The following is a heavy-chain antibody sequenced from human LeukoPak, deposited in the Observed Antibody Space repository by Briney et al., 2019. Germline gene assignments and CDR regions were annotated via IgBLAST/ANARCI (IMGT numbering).Heavy chain of an antibody. D-gene: IGHD4-17*01. CDR1: GFTFSSYG. CDR3: AKGSYGDYHFDY. J-gene: IGHJ4*02. V-gene: IGHV3-30*18. CDR2: ISYDGSNK. Sequence: GGSLRLSCAASGFTFSSYGMHWVRKAPGKGLEWVAVISYDGSNKYYADSVKGRFTISRDNSKNTLYLQMNSLRAEDTAVYYCAKGSYGDYHFDYWGQGTLVTVSS.